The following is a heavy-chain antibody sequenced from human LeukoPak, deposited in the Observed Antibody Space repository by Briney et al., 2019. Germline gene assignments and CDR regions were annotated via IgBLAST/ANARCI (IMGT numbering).Heavy chain of an antibody. V-gene: IGHV3-30*03. CDR1: GFTFSSYG. Sequence: GGSVRLSCAASGFTFSSYGMHWVRQAPGKGLEWVAVISYDGSNKYYADSVKGRFTISRDNSKNTLYLQMNSLRAEGTAVYYCAREVWGPEYWGQGTLVTVSS. CDR3: AREVWGPEY. J-gene: IGHJ4*02. CDR2: ISYDGSNK. D-gene: IGHD1-14*01.